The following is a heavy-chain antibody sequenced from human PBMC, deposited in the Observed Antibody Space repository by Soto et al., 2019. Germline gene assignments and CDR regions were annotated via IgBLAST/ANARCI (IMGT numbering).Heavy chain of an antibody. V-gene: IGHV2-5*01. J-gene: IGHJ4*02. CDR1: GFSLATHGVG. CDR2: ISWNDDN. CDR3: AHARLLWVGGYFDY. D-gene: IGHD3-10*01. Sequence: SGPTLVNPTQSLTLTCTFSGFSLATHGVGVGWIRQAPGEALEWLALISWNDDNRYSPSLKSRLTTAKDTSKNQVVLTMANVDPVDTATYYCAHARLLWVGGYFDYWGQGILVTVSS.